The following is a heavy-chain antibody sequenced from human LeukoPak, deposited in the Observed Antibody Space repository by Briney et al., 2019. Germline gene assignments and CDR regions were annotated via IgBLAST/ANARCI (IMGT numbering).Heavy chain of an antibody. V-gene: IGHV1-69*01. CDR2: IIPIFGTA. CDR1: GGTFSSYA. CDR3: ASRRIAAASAFWDNAFDI. Sequence: SVKVSCKASGGTFSSYAISWVRQAPGQGLEWMGGIIPIFGTANYAQKFQGRVTITADESTSTAYMELSSLRSEDTAVYYCASRRIAAASAFWDNAFDIWGQGTMVTVSS. J-gene: IGHJ3*02. D-gene: IGHD6-13*01.